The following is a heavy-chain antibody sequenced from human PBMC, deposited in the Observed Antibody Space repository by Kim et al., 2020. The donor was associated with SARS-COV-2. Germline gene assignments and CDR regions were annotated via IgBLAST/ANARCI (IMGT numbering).Heavy chain of an antibody. CDR3: ARGPHYYDSSGYPSPFDY. D-gene: IGHD3-22*01. V-gene: IGHV4-61*01. Sequence: SETLSLTCTVSGGSVSSGSYYWSWIRQPPGKGLEWIGYIYYSGSTNYNPSLKSRVTISVDTSKNQFSLKLSSVTAADTAVYYCARGPHYYDSSGYPSPFDYWGQGTLVTVSS. CDR2: IYYSGST. J-gene: IGHJ4*02. CDR1: GGSVSSGSYY.